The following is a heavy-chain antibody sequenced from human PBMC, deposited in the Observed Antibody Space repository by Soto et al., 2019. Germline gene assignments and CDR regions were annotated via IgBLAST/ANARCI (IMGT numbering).Heavy chain of an antibody. V-gene: IGHV3-33*01. CDR1: GFTFSSYG. Sequence: GGSLILPCAASGFTFSSYGMHWVRQAPGKGLEWVAVIWYDGSNKYYADSVKGRFTISRDNSKNTLYLQMNSLRAEDTAVYYCARATTSFHYYYYMDVWGKGTTVTVSS. CDR2: IWYDGSNK. D-gene: IGHD2-2*01. CDR3: ARATTSFHYYYYMDV. J-gene: IGHJ6*03.